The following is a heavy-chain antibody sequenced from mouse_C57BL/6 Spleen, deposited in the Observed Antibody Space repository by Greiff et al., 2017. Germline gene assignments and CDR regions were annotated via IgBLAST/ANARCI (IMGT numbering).Heavy chain of an antibody. CDR2: ISSGSSTI. J-gene: IGHJ1*03. CDR1: GFTFSDYG. Sequence: EVQVVESGGGLVKPGGSLKLSCAASGFTFSDYGMHWVRQAPEKGLEWVAYISSGSSTIYYADTVKGRFTISRDKAKNTLFLQMTSLRSEDTAVYYCARGAAVVAQYFDGWGTGTTVTVSS. V-gene: IGHV5-17*01. CDR3: ARGAAVVAQYFDG. D-gene: IGHD1-1*01.